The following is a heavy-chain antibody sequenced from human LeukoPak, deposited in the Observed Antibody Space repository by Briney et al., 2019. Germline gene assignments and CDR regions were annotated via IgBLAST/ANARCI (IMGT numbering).Heavy chain of an antibody. J-gene: IGHJ3*02. CDR1: GYTLTELS. Sequence: GASVKVSCKVSGYTLTELSMHWVRQAPGKGLEWMGGFDPEDGETIYAQKFQGRVTMTEDTSTDTAYMELSSLRSEDTAVYYCATPYYYDSSGGPTGAFDIWGQGTMVTVSS. D-gene: IGHD3-22*01. CDR3: ATPYYYDSSGGPTGAFDI. CDR2: FDPEDGET. V-gene: IGHV1-24*01.